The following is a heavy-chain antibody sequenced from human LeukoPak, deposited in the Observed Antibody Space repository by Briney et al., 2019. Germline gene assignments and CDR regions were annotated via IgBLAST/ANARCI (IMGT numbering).Heavy chain of an antibody. Sequence: SETLSLTCAVYGGSFSGYYWSWIRQPPGKGLEWIGEINHSGSTNYNPSLKSRVTISVDTSKNQFSLKLSSVTAADTAVYYCARTIVFSRVVAVEYWFDPWGQGTLVTVSS. D-gene: IGHD2-15*01. CDR2: INHSGST. CDR3: ARTIVFSRVVAVEYWFDP. J-gene: IGHJ5*02. CDR1: GGSFSGYY. V-gene: IGHV4-34*01.